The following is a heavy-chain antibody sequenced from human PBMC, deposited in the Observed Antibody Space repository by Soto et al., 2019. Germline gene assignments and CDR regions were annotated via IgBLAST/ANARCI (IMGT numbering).Heavy chain of an antibody. J-gene: IGHJ4*02. D-gene: IGHD4-4*01. CDR3: ARDLKVRGHYIRAAFDY. CDR1: GGTFSSYA. V-gene: IGHV1-69*06. Sequence: SVKVSCKASGGTFSSYAISWVRQAPGQGLEWMGGIIPIFGTANYAQKFQGRVTITADKSTSTAYMELSSLRSEDTAVYYCARDLKVRGHYIRAAFDYWGQGTLVTVSS. CDR2: IIPIFGTA.